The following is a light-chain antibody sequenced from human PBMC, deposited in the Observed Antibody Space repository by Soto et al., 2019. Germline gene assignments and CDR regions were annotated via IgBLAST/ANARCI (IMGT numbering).Light chain of an antibody. J-gene: IGKJ1*01. CDR3: QQKYRVPRT. Sequence: DIPMTQSPSSLSASVGDRVTITCRASQSISTYLNWYQHKPGKAPKILIYGASSLQSGVPSRFSGSGSGTDFTLTISSLQPEDFATYFCQQKYRVPRTFGQGTKVEMK. V-gene: IGKV1-39*01. CDR1: QSISTY. CDR2: GAS.